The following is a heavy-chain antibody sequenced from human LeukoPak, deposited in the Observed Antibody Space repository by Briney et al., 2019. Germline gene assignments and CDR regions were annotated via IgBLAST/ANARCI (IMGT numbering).Heavy chain of an antibody. J-gene: IGHJ4*02. Sequence: ESGPALVKPTQTLTLTCTFSGFSLNTTGMRMGWIRQPPGKALEWLARIDWDDDKFYSTSLKPRLTISKDSSRNPVVLTMTNMDPVDTATYYCARIAPSYYYDSSAPLDYWGQGTLVTVSS. CDR1: GFSLNTTGMR. CDR3: ARIAPSYYYDSSAPLDY. V-gene: IGHV2-70*04. CDR2: IDWDDDK. D-gene: IGHD3-22*01.